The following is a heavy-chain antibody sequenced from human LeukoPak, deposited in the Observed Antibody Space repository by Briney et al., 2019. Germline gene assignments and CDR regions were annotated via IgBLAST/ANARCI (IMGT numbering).Heavy chain of an antibody. Sequence: GGSLRFSCAASGFTFSSYAMSWVRQAPGKGLEWVAVISYDGSNKYYADSVKGRFTISRDNSKNTLYLQMNSLRAEDTAVYYCAKELWFGELSYIGGMDVWGQGTTVTVSS. J-gene: IGHJ6*02. CDR1: GFTFSSYA. CDR2: ISYDGSNK. V-gene: IGHV3-30*18. D-gene: IGHD3-10*01. CDR3: AKELWFGELSYIGGMDV.